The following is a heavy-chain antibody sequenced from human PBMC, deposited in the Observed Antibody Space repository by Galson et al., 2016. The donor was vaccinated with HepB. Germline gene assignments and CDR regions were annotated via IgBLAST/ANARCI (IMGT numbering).Heavy chain of an antibody. D-gene: IGHD6-13*01. J-gene: IGHJ1*01. CDR2: ITSDNKT. CDR3: ANHHSTRWYSEYFQH. V-gene: IGHV3-23*01. Sequence: SLRLSCAASGFTFSNYAMSWVRQAAGNGLERVSGITSDNKTFYADSVKGRFTISRDNSKNTPYLHMNSLRVEDTALYFCANHHSTRWYSEYFQHWGQGTPITVSS. CDR1: GFTFSNYA.